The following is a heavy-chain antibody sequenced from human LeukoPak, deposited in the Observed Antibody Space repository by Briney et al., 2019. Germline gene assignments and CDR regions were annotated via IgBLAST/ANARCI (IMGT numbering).Heavy chain of an antibody. Sequence: SETLSLTCAVYGGSFSGYYWSWIRQPPGKGLEWIGEINHSGSTNYNPSLKSRVTISVDTSKNQFSLKLRSVTAADTAVYYCARGGWNKFDYWGQGTLVTVSS. J-gene: IGHJ4*02. D-gene: IGHD1-1*01. V-gene: IGHV4-34*01. CDR1: GGSFSGYY. CDR3: ARGGWNKFDY. CDR2: INHSGST.